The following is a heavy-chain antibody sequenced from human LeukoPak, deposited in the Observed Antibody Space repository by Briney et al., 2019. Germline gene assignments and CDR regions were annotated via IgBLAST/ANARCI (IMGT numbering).Heavy chain of an antibody. V-gene: IGHV1-69*13. CDR3: AALVVKMGDAFEI. CDR2: IIPIFGTA. Sequence: SVKVSCKASGGTFSSYAISWVRQAPGQGLEWMGGIIPIFGTANYAQKFQGRVTITADESTSTAYMELSSLRSEDTAVYYCAALVVKMGDAFEIWGQGTMVTVSS. J-gene: IGHJ3*02. CDR1: GGTFSSYA. D-gene: IGHD2-21*01.